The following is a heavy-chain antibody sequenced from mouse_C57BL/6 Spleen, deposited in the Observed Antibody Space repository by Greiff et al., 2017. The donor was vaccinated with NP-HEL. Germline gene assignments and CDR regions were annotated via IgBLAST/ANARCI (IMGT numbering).Heavy chain of an antibody. CDR1: GFSLTSYG. J-gene: IGHJ3*01. V-gene: IGHV2-4*01. CDR3: AKNFAY. Sequence: QVHVKQSGPGLVQPSQSLSITCTVSGFSLTSYGVHWVRQPPGKGLEWLGVIWSGGSTDYNAAFISRLSISKDNSKSQVFFKMNSLQADDTAIYYCAKNFAYWGQGTLVTVSA. CDR2: IWSGGST.